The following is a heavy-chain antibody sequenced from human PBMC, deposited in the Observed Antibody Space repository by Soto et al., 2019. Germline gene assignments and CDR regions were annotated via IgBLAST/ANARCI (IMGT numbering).Heavy chain of an antibody. CDR1: GFTFDDYA. D-gene: IGHD3-9*01. CDR3: AKDIYNGGSGYFDWLSYGMDV. V-gene: IGHV3-9*01. CDR2: ISWNSGSI. Sequence: EVQLVESGGGLVQPGRSLRLSCAASGFTFDDYAMHWVRQAPGKGLEWVSGISWNSGSIGYADSVKGRFTISRDNAKNSLYLQMNSLRAEDTALYYCAKDIYNGGSGYFDWLSYGMDVWGQGTTVTVSS. J-gene: IGHJ6*02.